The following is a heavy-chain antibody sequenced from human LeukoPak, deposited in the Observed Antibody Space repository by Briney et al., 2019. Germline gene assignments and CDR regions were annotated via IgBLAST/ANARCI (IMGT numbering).Heavy chain of an antibody. D-gene: IGHD3-22*01. CDR3: ARGENYYDSSGQKLPFDY. CDR1: GYTFTSYD. J-gene: IGHJ4*02. CDR2: MNPNSGNT. V-gene: IGHV1-8*01. Sequence: ASLKVSCKASGYTFTSYDINWVRQATGQGLEWMGWMNPNSGNTGYAQKFQGRVTMTRNTSISTAYMELSSLRSEDTAVYYCARGENYYDSSGQKLPFDYWGQGTLVTVSS.